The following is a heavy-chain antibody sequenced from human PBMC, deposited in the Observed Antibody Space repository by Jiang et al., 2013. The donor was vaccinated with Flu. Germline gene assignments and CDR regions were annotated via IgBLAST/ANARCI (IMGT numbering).Heavy chain of an antibody. CDR1: GDSISSNIYY. Sequence: GLVKPSETLSLTCTVSGDSISSNIYYWGWIRQPPGKGLEWIGSIYYSGSSGSTYYNPSLKSRVTISVDTSKNQFSLKLSSVTAADTAVYYCARHRQQVVLSKGWFDPWGQGTLVTVSS. J-gene: IGHJ5*02. D-gene: IGHD6-13*01. CDR2: IYYSGSSGST. CDR3: ARHRQQVVLSKGWFDP. V-gene: IGHV4-39*01.